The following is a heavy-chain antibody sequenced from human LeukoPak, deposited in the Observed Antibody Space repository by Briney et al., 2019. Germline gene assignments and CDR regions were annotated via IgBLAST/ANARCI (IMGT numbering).Heavy chain of an antibody. CDR2: IDPNSGGT. J-gene: IGHJ6*03. CDR1: GYTFTDYY. D-gene: IGHD2-15*01. CDR3: ARLGGGYCSGGSCYSTHYYYYMEV. V-gene: IGHV1-2*02. Sequence: ASVKVSFKASGYTFTDYYIHWVRQAPGQGLEWMGWIDPNSGGTNFAQKIQGRVTMTTDTSITTAYMDLSSLRSADAAVYYCARLGGGYCSGGSCYSTHYYYYMEVWGKGTTVPVSS.